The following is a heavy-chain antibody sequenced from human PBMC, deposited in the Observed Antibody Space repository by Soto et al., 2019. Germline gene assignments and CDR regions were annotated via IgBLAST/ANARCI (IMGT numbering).Heavy chain of an antibody. CDR2: IYHSGST. CDR1: GGSISSGGYS. V-gene: IGHV4-30-2*01. Sequence: TLSLTCAVSGGSISSGGYSWSWIRQPPGKGLEWIGYIYHSGSTYYNPSLKSRVTISVDRSKNQFSLKLSSVTAADTAVYYCARVGDGYYFDYWGQGTLVTVSS. CDR3: ARVGDGYYFDY. D-gene: IGHD1-26*01. J-gene: IGHJ4*02.